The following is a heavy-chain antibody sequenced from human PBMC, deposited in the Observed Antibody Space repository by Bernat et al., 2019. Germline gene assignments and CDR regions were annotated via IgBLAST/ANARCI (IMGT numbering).Heavy chain of an antibody. Sequence: QLQLQESGPGLVKPSETLSLTSTVSGGSISSSSYYWGWIRQPPGKGLEWIGNIFYSGSTYYNPSLRSRVTISVDTSKNQFSLKLSSVTDADTAVYYCARFGRAVGYYFDSWGQGTLVTVSS. J-gene: IGHJ4*02. CDR2: IFYSGST. D-gene: IGHD6-19*01. V-gene: IGHV4-39*01. CDR1: GGSISSSSYY. CDR3: ARFGRAVGYYFDS.